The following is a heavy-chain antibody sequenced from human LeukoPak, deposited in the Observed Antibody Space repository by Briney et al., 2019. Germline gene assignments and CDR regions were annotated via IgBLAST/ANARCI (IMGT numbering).Heavy chain of an antibody. J-gene: IGHJ1*01. CDR2: ISSSGSTI. CDR3: ARQKSRSNFQH. CDR1: GFTFSSYE. V-gene: IGHV3-48*03. D-gene: IGHD1-14*01. Sequence: GGSLRLSCAASGFTFSSYEMNWVRQAPGKGLEWVSYISSSGSTIYYADSVKGRFTISRDNAKNSLYLQMNSLRAEDTAVYYCARQKSRSNFQHWGQGTLVTVSS.